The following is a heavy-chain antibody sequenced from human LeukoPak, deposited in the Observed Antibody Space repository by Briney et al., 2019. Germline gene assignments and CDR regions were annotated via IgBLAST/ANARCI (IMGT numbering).Heavy chain of an antibody. CDR3: GRTIAQYSNSWLYYFYGLDV. CDR2: ISGGSEDS. D-gene: IGHD6-13*01. V-gene: IGHV3-23*01. J-gene: IGHJ6*02. CDR1: GFTFGGYA. Sequence: GGSLRLSCTASGFTFGGYAMTWVRQAPGKGLEWVSSISGGSEDSYYADSVKGRFTISRDNSRSTLYLQMNSLRADDAAVYYCGRTIAQYSNSWLYYFYGLDVWGQGTTVTVSS.